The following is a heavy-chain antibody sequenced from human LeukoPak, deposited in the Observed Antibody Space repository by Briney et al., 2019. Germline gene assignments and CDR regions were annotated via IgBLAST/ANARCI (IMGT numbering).Heavy chain of an antibody. J-gene: IGHJ3*02. D-gene: IGHD4-17*01. V-gene: IGHV1-2*02. Sequence: GASVKVSCKASGYTFTGYYMHWVRQAPGQGLEWMGWINPNSGGTNYAQKFQGRVTMTRDTSISTVYMELSRLRSDDTVVYYCARAYYGDYSFDIWGQGTMVTVSS. CDR2: INPNSGGT. CDR3: ARAYYGDYSFDI. CDR1: GYTFTGYY.